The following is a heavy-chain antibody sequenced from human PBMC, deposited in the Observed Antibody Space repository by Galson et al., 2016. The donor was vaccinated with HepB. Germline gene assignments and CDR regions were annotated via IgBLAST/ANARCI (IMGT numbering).Heavy chain of an antibody. CDR2: IRGKAFGGTT. D-gene: IGHD2-2*01. V-gene: IGHV3-49*03. CDR3: TRDYCNNNGCYAVDSFQH. CDR1: GFAFADYT. Sequence: SLRLSCAGSGFAFADYTLNWFGQAPGKGLEWVGLIRGKAFGGTTENAASVKGRVTISRDDSKSSAYLQMNGLKNEDTAVYYCTRDYCNNNGCYAVDSFQHWGQGTLVTVSS. J-gene: IGHJ1*01.